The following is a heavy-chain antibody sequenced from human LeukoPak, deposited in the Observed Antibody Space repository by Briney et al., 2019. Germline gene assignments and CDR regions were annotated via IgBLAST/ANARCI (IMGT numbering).Heavy chain of an antibody. CDR3: VRVKGTYFDF. D-gene: IGHD1-1*01. CDR1: GFPFSSYI. CDR2: ISASGSNI. J-gene: IGHJ4*02. V-gene: IGHV3-48*01. Sequence: GGSLRLSCAASGFPFSSYIMNWVRQAPGKGLEWVSYISASGSNIYYLDSVKGRFTVSRDNAMNSLFLQMDRPRAEDTAVYYCVRVKGTYFDFWGQGTLVTVSS.